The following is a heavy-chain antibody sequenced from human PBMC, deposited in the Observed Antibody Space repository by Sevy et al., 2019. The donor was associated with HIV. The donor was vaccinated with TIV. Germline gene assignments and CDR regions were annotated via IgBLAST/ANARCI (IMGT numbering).Heavy chain of an antibody. CDR1: GGSVNDYY. V-gene: IGHV4-4*07. J-gene: IGHJ4*02. D-gene: IGHD1-26*01. CDR3: ALDFKTGAFDT. Sequence: SETLSLTCTVSGGSVNDYYWSWVRQTADSELQWVGRVWTRDLTPSDPPSLALYHPSLRSRVTMSVDTSKNRISLRLTSVTAADTAVYFCALDFKTGAFDTWGQGIPVTVSS. CDR2: VWTRDLT.